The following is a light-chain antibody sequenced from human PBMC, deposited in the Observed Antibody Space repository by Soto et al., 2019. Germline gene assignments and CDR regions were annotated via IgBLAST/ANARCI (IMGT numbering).Light chain of an antibody. CDR1: QSVSSGY. J-gene: IGKJ1*01. Sequence: EMVLTQSPGTLSLSRGVRATLSCRASQSVSSGYFAWYQQNPGKAPMLLVYGASTRATGVPDRFSGSGSGTDFTLTISRRETEDVAVFYCQQYGTSPWTFGQGTKVDIK. CDR3: QQYGTSPWT. V-gene: IGKV3-20*01. CDR2: GAS.